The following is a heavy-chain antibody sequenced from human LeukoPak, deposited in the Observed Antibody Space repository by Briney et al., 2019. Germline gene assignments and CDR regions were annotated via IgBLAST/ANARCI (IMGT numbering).Heavy chain of an antibody. Sequence: SVKVSCKASGGTFSSYAISWLRQAPGQGLEWMGRIIPIFGTANYAQKFQGRVTITTDESTSTAYMELSSLRSEDTAVYYCARVSAMVRGVQDSNWFDPWGQGTLVTVSS. CDR2: IIPIFGTA. V-gene: IGHV1-69*05. D-gene: IGHD3-10*01. CDR1: GGTFSSYA. J-gene: IGHJ5*02. CDR3: ARVSAMVRGVQDSNWFDP.